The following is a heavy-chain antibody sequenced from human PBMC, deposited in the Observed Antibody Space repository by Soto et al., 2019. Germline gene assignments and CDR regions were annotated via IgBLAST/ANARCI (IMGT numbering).Heavy chain of an antibody. D-gene: IGHD2-2*01. CDR3: ATPACAATWCSPSHNLDH. CDR2: INPLSGIS. J-gene: IGHJ4*02. V-gene: IGHV1-69*04. CDR1: GGTFVRHV. Sequence: SVKVSCKTSGGTFVRHVISWVRQAPGQGPEWMGKINPLSGISNYAQKFQDRVTFTADTDSSTAYMELSSLRSDDTAVYYCATPACAATWCSPSHNLDHWGQGTLVTVSS.